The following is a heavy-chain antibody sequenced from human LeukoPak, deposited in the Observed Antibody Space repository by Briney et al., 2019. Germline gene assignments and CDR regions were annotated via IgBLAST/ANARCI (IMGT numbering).Heavy chain of an antibody. CDR2: IYYSGST. Sequence: SETLSLTCAVSGYSISSGYCWGWIRQPPRKGLERIGSIYYSGSTYYNPSLKSRVTISVDTSKNQFSLKLSSVTAADTAVYYCARDGDLYCSSTSCYNWFDPWGQGTRVTVSS. CDR1: GYSISSGYC. V-gene: IGHV4-38-2*02. D-gene: IGHD2-2*01. J-gene: IGHJ5*02. CDR3: ARDGDLYCSSTSCYNWFDP.